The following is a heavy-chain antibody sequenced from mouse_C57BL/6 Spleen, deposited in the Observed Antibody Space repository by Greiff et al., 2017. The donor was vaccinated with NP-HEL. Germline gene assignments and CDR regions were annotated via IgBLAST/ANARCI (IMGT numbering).Heavy chain of an antibody. J-gene: IGHJ4*01. CDR3: ARPHYYGSSYDYYAMDY. V-gene: IGHV1-39*01. CDR2: INPNYGTT. D-gene: IGHD1-1*01. Sequence: EVKLQESGPELVKPGASVKISCKASGYSFTDYNMNWVKQSNGKSLEWIGVINPNYGTTSYNQKFKGKATLTVDQSSSTAYMQLNSLTSEDSAVYYCARPHYYGSSYDYYAMDYWGQGTSVTVSS. CDR1: GYSFTDYN.